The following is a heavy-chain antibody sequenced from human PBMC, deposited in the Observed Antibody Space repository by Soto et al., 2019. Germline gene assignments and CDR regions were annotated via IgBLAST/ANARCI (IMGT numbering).Heavy chain of an antibody. Sequence: QVQLLESGGGLVKPGGSLRLSCAASEFTFSDYYMSWIRQAPGKGLEWISYIGGSGSPIYYADSVKGLFTISRDNAKNSLYLQMNTLRAEDTAVYYCARVTTKSGRNFIWYFDLWGRGTLVTVSS. J-gene: IGHJ2*01. V-gene: IGHV3-11*01. CDR2: IGGSGSPI. CDR3: ARVTTKSGRNFIWYFDL. CDR1: EFTFSDYY. D-gene: IGHD1-26*01.